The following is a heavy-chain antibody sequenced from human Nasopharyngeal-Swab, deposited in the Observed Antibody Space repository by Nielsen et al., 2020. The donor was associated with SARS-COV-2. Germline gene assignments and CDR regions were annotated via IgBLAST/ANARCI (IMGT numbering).Heavy chain of an antibody. CDR3: ARDAPLGGMDV. CDR1: GGSISSSNW. D-gene: IGHD3-16*01. J-gene: IGHJ6*02. V-gene: IGHV4-4*02. CDR2: IYHRGST. Sequence: GPLRLSGAVSGGSISSSNWWSWVRQRPGKGLEWIGEIYHRGSTNYNPSIKSRVTISVDKSKNQFSLKLSSVAAADRAVYYCARDAPLGGMDVWGQGTTVTVSS.